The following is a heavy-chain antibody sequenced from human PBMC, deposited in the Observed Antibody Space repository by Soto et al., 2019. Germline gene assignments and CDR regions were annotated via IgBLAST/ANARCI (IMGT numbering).Heavy chain of an antibody. D-gene: IGHD3-22*01. Sequence: SETLSLTCDVSGYSISSGSYWGWIRQPPGKGLEWIGVINHSGSTYHNLSLKGRVTMSVDASRNQFSLKLTSMTAADTAVYYCARLGGYVSVGYYYLWDSWGQGTLVTVSS. CDR3: ARLGGYVSVGYYYLWDS. V-gene: IGHV4-38-2*01. J-gene: IGHJ4*02. CDR2: INHSGST. CDR1: GYSISSGSY.